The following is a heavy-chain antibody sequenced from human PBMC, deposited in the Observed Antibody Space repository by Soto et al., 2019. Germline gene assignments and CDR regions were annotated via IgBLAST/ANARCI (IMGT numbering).Heavy chain of an antibody. D-gene: IGHD4-17*01. CDR2: IKSKTDGETT. CDR1: GFTFSNAW. J-gene: IGHJ4*02. CDR3: TARTALMTAVNNFDY. Sequence: GSLRLSCAASGFTFSNAWMSWVRQAPGKGLEWVGRIKSKTDGETTDYAAPVKGRFTISRGDSKNTLYLQMNSLKTEDTAVYYCTARTALMTAVNNFDYWGQGTLVTVSS. V-gene: IGHV3-15*01.